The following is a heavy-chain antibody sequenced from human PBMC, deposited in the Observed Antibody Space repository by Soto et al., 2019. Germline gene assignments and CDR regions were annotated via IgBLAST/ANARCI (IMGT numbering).Heavy chain of an antibody. CDR3: ANPYYFDY. J-gene: IGHJ4*02. Sequence: GGSLRLSCAASGFTFSSYAMHWVRQAPGKGLEWVAVISYDGSNKYYADSVKGRFTIPRDNSKNTLYLQMNSLRAEDTAVYYCANPYYFDYWGQGTLVTVSS. CDR2: ISYDGSNK. V-gene: IGHV3-30-3*01. CDR1: GFTFSSYA.